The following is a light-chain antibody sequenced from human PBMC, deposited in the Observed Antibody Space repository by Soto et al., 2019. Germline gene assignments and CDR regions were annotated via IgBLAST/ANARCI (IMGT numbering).Light chain of an antibody. CDR1: SSDVGGYKY. Sequence: QSVLTQPASVSGSPGQSIAISCTGTSSDVGGYKYVSWYQQYPGKAPKLMIYDVSNRPTGVPYRFSGSKSGNTASLTISGLQSEDEADYYCSSYTSYTSYVFGTGTKLTVL. CDR3: SSYTSYTSYV. CDR2: DVS. J-gene: IGLJ1*01. V-gene: IGLV2-14*01.